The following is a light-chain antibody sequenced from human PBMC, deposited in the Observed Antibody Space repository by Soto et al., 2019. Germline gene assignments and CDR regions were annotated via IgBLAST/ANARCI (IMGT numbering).Light chain of an antibody. CDR1: QSVSSN. V-gene: IGKV3-15*01. CDR2: GAS. Sequence: EIVMTQSPVTLSVSPGERATLSCRASQSVSSNLAWYQQKPGQAPRLLIYGASTRATGIPARFSGSGSGTEFTLTISSLQSEDFAVYYCQHYNNWPPWTFGQGTKVGIK. J-gene: IGKJ1*01. CDR3: QHYNNWPPWT.